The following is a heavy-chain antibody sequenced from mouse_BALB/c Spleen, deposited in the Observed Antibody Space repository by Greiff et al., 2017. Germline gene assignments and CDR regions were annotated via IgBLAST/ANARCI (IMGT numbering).Heavy chain of an antibody. CDR2: INSNGGST. CDR1: GFTFSSYG. CDR3: AREGMITRNYAMDY. D-gene: IGHD2-4*01. J-gene: IGHJ4*01. V-gene: IGHV5-6-3*01. Sequence: EVKLVESGGGLVQPGGSLKLSCAASGFTFSSYGMSWVRQTPDKRLELVATINSNGGSTYYPDSVKGRFTISRDNAKNTLYLQMSSLKSEDTAMYYCAREGMITRNYAMDYWGQGTSGTVSS.